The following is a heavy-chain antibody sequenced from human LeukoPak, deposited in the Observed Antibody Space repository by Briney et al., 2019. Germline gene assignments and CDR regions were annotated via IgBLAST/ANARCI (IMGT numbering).Heavy chain of an antibody. J-gene: IGHJ3*02. D-gene: IGHD2-21*01. CDR1: GFSLSTSGVG. V-gene: IGHV2-5*02. CDR2: IYWDDDK. Sequence: ESGPTLVKPTQTLTLTCTFSGFSLSTSGVGVGWIRQPPGKALEWLALIYWDDDKRYSPSLKSRLTITKDTSKNQVVLTMTNMDPVDTATYYCAHRLVAFRDYPAGGAFDIWGQGTMVTVSS. CDR3: AHRLVAFRDYPAGGAFDI.